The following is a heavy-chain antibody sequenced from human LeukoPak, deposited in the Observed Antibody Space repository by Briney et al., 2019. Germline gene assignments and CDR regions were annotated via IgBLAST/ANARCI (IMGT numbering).Heavy chain of an antibody. CDR1: GYTFTSYY. V-gene: IGHV1-46*01. CDR3: AREGYSGYDYDY. CDR2: INPSGDST. Sequence: ASVKVSCKASGYTFTSYYMHWVRQAPGQGLEWMGIINPSGDSTSYAQKFQGRVTMTRDTSTSTVYMELSSLRSEDTAVYYCAREGYSGYDYDYWGQGTLVTVSS. J-gene: IGHJ4*02. D-gene: IGHD5-12*01.